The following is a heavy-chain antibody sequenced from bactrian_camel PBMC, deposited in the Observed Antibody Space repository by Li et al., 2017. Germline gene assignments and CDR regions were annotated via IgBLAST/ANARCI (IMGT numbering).Heavy chain of an antibody. Sequence: QVQLVESGGGLVQPGGSLRLSCAASGFTFSNYAMSWVRQAPGKGLEWVSTTSSDSSITYYADSVKGRFTISRNNAKNTLYLQMNSLKPEDTAVYYCAAGRGAAATSGAYNYWNWGLGTQVTVS. CDR3: AAGRGAAATSGAYNYWN. CDR2: TSSDSSIT. J-gene: IGHJ4*01. V-gene: IGHV3-2*01. CDR1: GFTFSNYA. D-gene: IGHD3*01.